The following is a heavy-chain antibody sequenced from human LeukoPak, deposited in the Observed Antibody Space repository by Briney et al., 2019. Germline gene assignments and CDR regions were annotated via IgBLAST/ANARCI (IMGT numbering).Heavy chain of an antibody. CDR3: AKSRDGYKLGYFDY. V-gene: IGHV3-9*01. CDR1: GFTFDDYA. J-gene: IGHJ4*02. D-gene: IGHD5-24*01. Sequence: GRSLRLSCAASGFTFDDYAMHWVRQAPGKGLEWVSGISWNSGSIGYADSVKGRFTISRDNAKNSLYLQMNSLRAEDTALYYCAKSRDGYKLGYFDYWGQGTLVTVSS. CDR2: ISWNSGSI.